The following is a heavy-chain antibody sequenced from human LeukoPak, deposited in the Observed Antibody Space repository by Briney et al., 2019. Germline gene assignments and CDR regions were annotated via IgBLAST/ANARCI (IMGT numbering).Heavy chain of an antibody. Sequence: GGSLRLSCAASGFTFSSYGMHLVRQAPSKGLEWVAVIWYDGSNKYYADSVKGRFTISRDNSKNTLYLQMNSLRAEDTAVYYCARKTYSSGWYVIDYWGQGTLVTVSS. CDR2: IWYDGSNK. CDR1: GFTFSSYG. D-gene: IGHD6-19*01. V-gene: IGHV3-33*01. J-gene: IGHJ4*02. CDR3: ARKTYSSGWYVIDY.